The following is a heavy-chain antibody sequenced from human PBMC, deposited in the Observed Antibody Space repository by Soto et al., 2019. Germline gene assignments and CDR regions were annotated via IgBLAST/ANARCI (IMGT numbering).Heavy chain of an antibody. Sequence: ASVKVSCKASGYTFTGYYMHWVRQAPGQGLEWMGWINPNSGGTNYAQKFQGWVTMTRVTSISTAYMELSRLRSDDTAVYYCATSGQMVAATPHAFDIWGQGTMVTVSS. J-gene: IGHJ3*02. CDR2: INPNSGGT. D-gene: IGHD2-15*01. V-gene: IGHV1-2*04. CDR1: GYTFTGYY. CDR3: ATSGQMVAATPHAFDI.